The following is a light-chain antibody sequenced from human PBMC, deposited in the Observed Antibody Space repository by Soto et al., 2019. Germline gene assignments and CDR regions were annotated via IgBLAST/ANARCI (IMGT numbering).Light chain of an antibody. Sequence: EIVLTQSPGTLSLSPGERATLSCRASQSVSSTYLAWYQQKPGQAPRLLIYGASNRATCIPDRFSGSGSGTDFTFTISRLEPEDCAVYYCQQYGGSRWTCGKG. CDR3: QQYGGSRWT. CDR2: GAS. J-gene: IGKJ1*01. CDR1: QSVSSTY. V-gene: IGKV3-20*01.